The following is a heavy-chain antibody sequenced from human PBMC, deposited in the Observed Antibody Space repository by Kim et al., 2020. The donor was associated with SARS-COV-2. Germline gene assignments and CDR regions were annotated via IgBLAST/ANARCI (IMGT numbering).Heavy chain of an antibody. V-gene: IGHV3-23*01. J-gene: IGHJ4*02. CDR3: ATDMAGEAN. CDR1: GFSFSSSG. D-gene: IGHD3-10*01. Sequence: GGSLRLSCVASGFSFSSSGMNWVRQAPGKGLDWVSGISSSARDTHYADSVKGRFTISRDNSKSTLFLQMGSLRVEDTAAYYCATDMAGEANWGQGTLVT. CDR2: ISSSARDT.